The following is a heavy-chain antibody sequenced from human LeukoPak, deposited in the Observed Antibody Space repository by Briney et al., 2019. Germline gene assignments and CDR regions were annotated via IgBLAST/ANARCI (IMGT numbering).Heavy chain of an antibody. V-gene: IGHV4-34*01. CDR3: ARGGRWLQRTYYYGMDV. Sequence: SETLSLTCAVCGGSFSGYYWSWIRQPPGKGLEWIGEINHSGSTNYNPSLKSRVTISVDTSKNQFSLKLSSVTAADTAVYYCARGGRWLQRTYYYGMDVWGQGTTVTVSS. CDR1: GGSFSGYY. J-gene: IGHJ6*02. D-gene: IGHD5-24*01. CDR2: INHSGST.